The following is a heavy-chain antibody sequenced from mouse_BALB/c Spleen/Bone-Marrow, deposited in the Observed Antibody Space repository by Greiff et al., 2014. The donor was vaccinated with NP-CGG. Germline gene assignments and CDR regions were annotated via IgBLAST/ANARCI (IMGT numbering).Heavy chain of an antibody. V-gene: IGHV1-69*02. Sequence: QVQLKHSGAELVKPGASVKLSCKASGYTFTNYWMHWVKQRPGQGLEWIGEIDPSDSYSNYNQNFKGKATLTVDKSSSTAYMQLTSLTSEDSAVYYCARGVVYYYAMDYWGQGTSVTVSS. J-gene: IGHJ4*01. CDR3: ARGVVYYYAMDY. CDR1: GYTFTNYW. CDR2: IDPSDSYS.